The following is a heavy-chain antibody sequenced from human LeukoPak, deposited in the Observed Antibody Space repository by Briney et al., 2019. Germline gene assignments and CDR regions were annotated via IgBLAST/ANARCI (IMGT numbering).Heavy chain of an antibody. J-gene: IGHJ3*02. CDR3: AANYYDSSGYLNGAFDI. V-gene: IGHV1-69*05. CDR2: IIPIFGTA. Sequence: ASVKVSCKASGGTFSSYAISWVRQAPGQGLEWMGGIIPIFGTANYAQKFQGRVTITTDESTSTAYMELSSLRSEDTAVYYCAANYYDSSGYLNGAFDIWGQGTMVTVSS. CDR1: GGTFSSYA. D-gene: IGHD3-22*01.